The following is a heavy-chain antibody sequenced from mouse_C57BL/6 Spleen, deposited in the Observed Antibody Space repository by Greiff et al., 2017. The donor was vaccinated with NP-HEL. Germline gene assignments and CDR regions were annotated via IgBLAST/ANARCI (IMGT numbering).Heavy chain of an antibody. CDR2: IYPGDGDT. V-gene: IGHV1-82*01. J-gene: IGHJ1*03. CDR3: ASYYYGSSYDWYFDV. D-gene: IGHD1-1*01. CDR1: GYAFSSSW. Sequence: AQLQQSGPELVKPGASVKISCKASGYAFSSSWMNWVKQRPGKGLEWIGRIYPGDGDTNYNGKFKGKATLTADKSSSTAYMQLSSLTSEDSAVYFCASYYYGSSYDWYFDVWGTGTTVTVSS.